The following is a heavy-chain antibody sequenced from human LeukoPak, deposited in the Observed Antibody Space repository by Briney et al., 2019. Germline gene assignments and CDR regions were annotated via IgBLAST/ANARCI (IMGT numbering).Heavy chain of an antibody. V-gene: IGHV3-23*01. J-gene: IGHJ5*02. CDR2: ISGSGGST. CDR3: AKEPLYGDYAPYNWFDP. Sequence: GGSLRLSCAASGFTFSSYAMSWVRQAPGKGLEGVSAISGSGGSTYYADSVKGRFTISRDNSKNTLYLQMNSLRAEDTAVYYCAKEPLYGDYAPYNWFDPWGQGTLVTVSS. D-gene: IGHD4-17*01. CDR1: GFTFSSYA.